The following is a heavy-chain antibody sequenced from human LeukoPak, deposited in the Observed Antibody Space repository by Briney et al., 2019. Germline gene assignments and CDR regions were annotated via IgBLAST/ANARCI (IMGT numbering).Heavy chain of an antibody. V-gene: IGHV3-23*01. CDR1: GFTFSGYG. D-gene: IGHD2-2*01. CDR2: ISGSGGST. J-gene: IGHJ6*04. CDR3: AKVGGIVVVPAAIPRMGLFNV. Sequence: GGSLRLSCAASGFTFSGYGMSWVRQAPGKGLEWVSVISGSGGSTYYADSVKGRFTISRDNSKNTVYLQMNSLRAEDTAVYYCAKVGGIVVVPAAIPRMGLFNVWGKGTTVTISS.